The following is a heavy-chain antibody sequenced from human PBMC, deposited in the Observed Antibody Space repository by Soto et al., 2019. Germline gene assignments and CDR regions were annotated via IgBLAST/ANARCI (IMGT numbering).Heavy chain of an antibody. CDR3: AKYSSRNWFDP. CDR1: GYSISSSNW. Sequence: SETLSLTCAVSGYSISSSNWLGWIRQPPGKGLEWIGYIYYSGTTYYNPSLKSRVTMSVDTSKNQFSLKLTSVTAVDTAVYYCAKYSSRNWFDPWGQGTLVNVSS. V-gene: IGHV4-28*01. CDR2: IYYSGTT. D-gene: IGHD6-13*01. J-gene: IGHJ5*02.